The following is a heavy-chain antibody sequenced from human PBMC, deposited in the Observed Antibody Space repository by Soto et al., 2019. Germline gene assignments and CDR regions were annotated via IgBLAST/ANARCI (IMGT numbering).Heavy chain of an antibody. Sequence: GGSLRLSCAASGFTFNAYTMHWVRQAPGKGLEWVSLISWDGGITYYGDSVKGRFTVSRDNSDNSLYLQMTSLRSDDTAFYYCAKDSYDILTGQKRYFDSWGQGXLVTVYS. D-gene: IGHD3-9*01. CDR1: GFTFNAYT. CDR2: ISWDGGIT. J-gene: IGHJ4*02. V-gene: IGHV3-43*01. CDR3: AKDSYDILTGQKRYFDS.